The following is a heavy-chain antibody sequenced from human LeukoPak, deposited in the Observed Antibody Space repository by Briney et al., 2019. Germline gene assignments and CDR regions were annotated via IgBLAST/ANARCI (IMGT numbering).Heavy chain of an antibody. V-gene: IGHV3-23*01. J-gene: IGHJ4*02. D-gene: IGHD6-13*01. CDR2: TSGSGGST. Sequence: GGSLRLSCAASGFTFSSYAMSWVRQAPGKRLEWVSATSGSGGSTYYADSVKGRFTISRDNSKNTLYLQMNSLRAEDTAVYYCAKDLQYSSSWYDFDYWGQGTLVTVSS. CDR3: AKDLQYSSSWYDFDY. CDR1: GFTFSSYA.